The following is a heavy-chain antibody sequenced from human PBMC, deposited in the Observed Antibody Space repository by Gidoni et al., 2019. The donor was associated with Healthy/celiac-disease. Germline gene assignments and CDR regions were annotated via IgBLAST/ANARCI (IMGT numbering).Heavy chain of an antibody. D-gene: IGHD3-22*01. V-gene: IGHV3-30*18. CDR3: ANGLTYYYDSSGYPPPAFDI. CDR1: GFTFSSYG. J-gene: IGHJ3*02. Sequence: QVQLVESGGGVVQPGRSLRLSCAASGFTFSSYGMHWVRQAPGKGLDWGAVISYDESNKSNADPVKARFTISRDNSKNRLYLQMTSRGAEDTLVYYCANGLTYYYDSSGYPPPAFDIWGQGTMVTVSS. CDR2: ISYDESNK.